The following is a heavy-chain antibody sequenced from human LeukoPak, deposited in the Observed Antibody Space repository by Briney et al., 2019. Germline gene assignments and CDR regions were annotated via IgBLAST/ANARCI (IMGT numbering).Heavy chain of an antibody. CDR3: ARGRYNSSWYVGDY. D-gene: IGHD6-13*01. J-gene: IGHJ4*02. V-gene: IGHV1-2*02. CDR2: INPNSGGT. CDR1: GYTFTGYY. Sequence: ASVKVSCKASGYTFTGYYMHWVRQAPGQGLEWMGWINPNSGGTNYAQKFQGRVTMTRDTSISTAYMEVSRLRSDDTAVYYCARGRYNSSWYVGDYWGQGTLVTVSS.